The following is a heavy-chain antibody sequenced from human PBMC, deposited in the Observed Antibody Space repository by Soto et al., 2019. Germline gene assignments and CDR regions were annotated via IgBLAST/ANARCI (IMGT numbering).Heavy chain of an antibody. V-gene: IGHV1-46*01. CDR3: ARDVIGAATLGGRFDS. D-gene: IGHD2-15*01. CDR1: GYTFTSYY. CDR2: INPSGGST. Sequence: ASVKVSCKASGYTFTSYYMHWVRQAPGQGLEWMGIINPSGGSTSYAQKFQGRVTMTRDTPTSTVYMELSSLRSEDTAVYYCARDVIGAATLGGRFDSWGQGTLVNVSS. J-gene: IGHJ4*02.